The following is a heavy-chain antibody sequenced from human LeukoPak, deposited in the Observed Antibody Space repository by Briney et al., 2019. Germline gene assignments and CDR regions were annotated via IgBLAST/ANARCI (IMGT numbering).Heavy chain of an antibody. CDR2: TGVSGDNA. J-gene: IGHJ5*02. Sequence: AGGSLRLSCLASGFTFSTYAMSWVRQAPGKGLEWVSGTGVSGDNAYYADSVKGRFTIARDDSKNTLYLQMNNLRAEDTAVYYCAREIWATGIGWFDPWGQGTLVTVSS. CDR1: GFTFSTYA. V-gene: IGHV3-23*01. D-gene: IGHD3-9*01. CDR3: AREIWATGIGWFDP.